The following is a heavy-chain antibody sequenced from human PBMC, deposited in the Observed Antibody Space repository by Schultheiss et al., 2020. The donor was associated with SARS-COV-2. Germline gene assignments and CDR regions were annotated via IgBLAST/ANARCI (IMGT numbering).Heavy chain of an antibody. V-gene: IGHV3-23*01. CDR3: TTHFWSGYWPFDY. CDR2: IGSDGSAI. CDR1: GFTFDDYA. J-gene: IGHJ4*02. D-gene: IGHD3-3*01. Sequence: GGSLRLSCAASGFTFDDYAMHWVRQAPGKGLEWVSGIGSDGSAIYYGGSVEGRFTISRDNSRDILYLHLDSLRAEDTAVYYCTTHFWSGYWPFDYWGQGTLVTVSS.